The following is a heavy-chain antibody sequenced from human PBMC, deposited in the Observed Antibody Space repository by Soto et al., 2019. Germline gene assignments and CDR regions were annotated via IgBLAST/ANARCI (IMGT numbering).Heavy chain of an antibody. Sequence: QVQLVQSGAEVKKPGASVKVSCKASNYTFTNYGISWVRQAPGQGLEWVGWISAYNGNTNYAQKLQGRVTMTTDTSTSTAYMELRSLRSDDTAVYYCAGEGLDYYESSVYSYGPFVDYWGHRPLVTVSS. J-gene: IGHJ4*01. CDR3: AGEGLDYYESSVYSYGPFVDY. CDR2: ISAYNGNT. D-gene: IGHD3-22*01. CDR1: NYTFTNYG. V-gene: IGHV1-18*01.